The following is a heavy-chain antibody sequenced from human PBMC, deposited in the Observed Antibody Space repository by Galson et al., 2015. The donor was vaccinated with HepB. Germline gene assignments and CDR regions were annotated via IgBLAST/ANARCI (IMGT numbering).Heavy chain of an antibody. CDR2: SRNKAKGYST. V-gene: IGHV3-72*01. CDR3: ARSEVTMVVTDFDS. Sequence: SLRLSCAVSGFSFSDHYMDWVRQAPGKGLEWVGRSRNKAKGYSTAYAAPVKGRFTVSRDDSKNSVFPQMNSLRSEDTAVYYCARSEVTMVVTDFDSWGQGTLVTVAS. D-gene: IGHD4/OR15-4a*01. CDR1: GFSFSDHY. J-gene: IGHJ4*02.